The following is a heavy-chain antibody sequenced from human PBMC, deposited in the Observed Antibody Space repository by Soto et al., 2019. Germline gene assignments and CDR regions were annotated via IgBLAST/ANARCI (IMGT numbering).Heavy chain of an antibody. CDR3: IPRQNAANSLYRQMNSLRADDTALYYCARDIYSTSWGDAFVV. Sequence: EEQLVESGGGLVQPGGSLRLYCAASGFTFGSYGMAWVRQAPGKGLEWVANIKQDGSDEFYGDYVRGRFTISRDKADNKNRDGSGSLYVGSVRAQFTIPRQNAANSLYRQMNSLRADDTALYYCARDIYSTSWGDAFVVWGQGKMVIVSS. J-gene: IGHJ3*01. D-gene: IGHD3-3*01. CDR2: IKQDGSDE. V-gene: IGHV3-7*01. CDR1: GFTFGSYG.